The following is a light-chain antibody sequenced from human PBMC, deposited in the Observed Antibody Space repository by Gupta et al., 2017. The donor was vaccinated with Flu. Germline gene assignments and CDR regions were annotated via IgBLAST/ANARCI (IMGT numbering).Light chain of an antibody. J-gene: IGLJ1*01. CDR1: SSDVGRSDS. V-gene: IGLV2-14*03. CDR3: SSYTSTSTFYV. Sequence: QSALTQPASVSGSPGQSITISCTGTSSDVGRSDSVSWYQQHPDKAPKLIIFDVTNRPSGVSSRFSSSKSGNTASLTISGLQAEDETDYYCSSYTSTSTFYVFGTGTRVTV. CDR2: DVT.